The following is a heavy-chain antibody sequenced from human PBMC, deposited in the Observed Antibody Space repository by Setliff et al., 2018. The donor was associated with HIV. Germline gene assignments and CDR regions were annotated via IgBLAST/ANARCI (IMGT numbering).Heavy chain of an antibody. CDR2: VSTYNGNT. J-gene: IGHJ4*02. Sequence: ASVNVSCKASGYTFTSYGISWVRQAPGQGLEWMGWVSTYNGNTNYAPKLQGRVTMTTDTSTSTAYMELRSLTSDDTAVYYCARLQDSSGYYRYWGQGTLVTVS. CDR1: GYTFTSYG. CDR3: ARLQDSSGYYRY. D-gene: IGHD3-22*01. V-gene: IGHV1-18*01.